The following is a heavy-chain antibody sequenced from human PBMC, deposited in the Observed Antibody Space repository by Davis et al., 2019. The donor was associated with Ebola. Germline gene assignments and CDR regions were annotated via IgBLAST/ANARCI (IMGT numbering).Heavy chain of an antibody. J-gene: IGHJ4*02. Sequence: MPSETLSLTCAVSGGSISSSNWWRWVRQPPGKGLEWIGEIYHSGSTNYNPSLKSRVTISVDKSKNQFSLKLSSVTAADTAVYYCARTMVRGLYFDYWGQGTLVTVSS. CDR2: IYHSGST. CDR1: GGSISSSNW. D-gene: IGHD3-10*01. V-gene: IGHV4-4*02. CDR3: ARTMVRGLYFDY.